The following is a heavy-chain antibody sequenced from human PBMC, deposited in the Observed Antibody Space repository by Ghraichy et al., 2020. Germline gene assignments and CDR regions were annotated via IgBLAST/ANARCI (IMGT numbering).Heavy chain of an antibody. V-gene: IGHV4-4*02. CDR1: GDSISRSTW. CDR3: VGGNGYHLHS. D-gene: IGHD5-18*01. J-gene: IGHJ4*02. Sequence: SETLSLTCAVSGDSISRSTWWNWVRRPPGKGLEWVGEIYHSGGASYNPSLKSRVTISVDKSKNQFSLNLNFVTAADTAVYYCVGGNGYHLHSWGQGSLVTVSS. CDR2: IYHSGGA.